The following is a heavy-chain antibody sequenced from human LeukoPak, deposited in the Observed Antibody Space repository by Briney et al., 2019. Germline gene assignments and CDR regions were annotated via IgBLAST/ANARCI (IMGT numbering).Heavy chain of an antibody. D-gene: IGHD6-19*01. CDR1: GFVFSSHG. J-gene: IGHJ6*02. CDR3: AKGIAVAGSYYYGMDV. Sequence: PGGSLRLSCVASGFVFSSHGMNWVRQAPGKGLEWLTVIWYDGSDQYYADSVKGRFTISRDNSKNTLYLQLNSLRVEDTAVYYCAKGIAVAGSYYYGMDVWGQGTTVTVSS. CDR2: IWYDGSDQ. V-gene: IGHV3-33*06.